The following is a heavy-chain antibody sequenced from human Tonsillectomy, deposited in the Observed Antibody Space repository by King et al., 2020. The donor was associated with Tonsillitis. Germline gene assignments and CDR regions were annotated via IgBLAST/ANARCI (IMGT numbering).Heavy chain of an antibody. Sequence: VQLVESGGGLVQPGGSLRLSCAASGFTFSSYEMNWVRQSPGKGREGVAYISSSGRTIYDAESVKGRFTISRANAKNSLYLQMNSLRAEDTAVYYWAGDPGGVRGALDYWGQGTLVTVSS. J-gene: IGHJ4*02. D-gene: IGHD3-10*01. V-gene: IGHV3-48*03. CDR2: ISSSGRTI. CDR3: AGDPGGVRGALDY. CDR1: GFTFSSYE.